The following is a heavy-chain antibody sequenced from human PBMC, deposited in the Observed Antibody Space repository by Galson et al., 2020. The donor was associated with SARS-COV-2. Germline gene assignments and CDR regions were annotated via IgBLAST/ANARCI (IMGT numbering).Heavy chain of an antibody. CDR3: ARLHYGEYAPEAFDI. CDR1: GTSISSGSYS. V-gene: IGHV4-30-2*01. D-gene: IGHD4-17*01. J-gene: IGHJ3*02. Sequence: PLSLTCAVSGTSISSGSYSWNWIRQPPGKGLEWIGYISHSGGTYYHPSLKSRVTISGDRSKNQFSLRLSSVTAADTAVYYCARLHYGEYAPEAFDIWGPGTRVTVAS. CDR2: ISHSGGT.